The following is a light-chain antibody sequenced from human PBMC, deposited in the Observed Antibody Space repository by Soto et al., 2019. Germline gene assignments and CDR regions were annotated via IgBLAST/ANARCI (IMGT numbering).Light chain of an antibody. V-gene: IGKV1-13*02. Sequence: AIQLTQSPSSLSASVGDRVTITCRASQGIYSVVAWSEPKPGKVPKLLIYDASSLKTGVPSRFSGSRSGADFTLTINSLQPEDFATYYCQEVDAFGGGTKVEIK. CDR1: QGIYSV. CDR3: QEVDA. J-gene: IGKJ4*01. CDR2: DAS.